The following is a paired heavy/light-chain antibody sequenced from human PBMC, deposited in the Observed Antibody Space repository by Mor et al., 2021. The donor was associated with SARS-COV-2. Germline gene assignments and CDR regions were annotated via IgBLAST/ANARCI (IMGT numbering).Light chain of an antibody. V-gene: IGKV3-20*01. CDR1: QSVSSSY. J-gene: IGKJ3*01. CDR2: GAS. CDR3: QQYGSSLT. Sequence: EIVLTQSPGTLSLSPGERATLSCRASQSVSSSYLAWYQQKPGQAPRLLIYGASSRATGIPDRFSGSGSGTDFTLTISRLEPEDFAVYYCQQYGSSLTFGPGTKVDIK.
Heavy chain of an antibody. J-gene: IGHJ6*02. D-gene: IGHD5-12*01. CDR1: GFTVSSNY. Sequence: EVQLVESGGGLIHPGGSLRLSCAASGFTVSSNYMSWVRQAPGKGLEWVSVIYSGGSTYYADSVKGRFTISRDNSKNTLYLQMNSLRAEDTAVYYCARGGATAYYYYYGMDVWGQGTTVTVSS. V-gene: IGHV3-53*01. CDR2: IYSGGST. CDR3: ARGGATAYYYYYGMDV.